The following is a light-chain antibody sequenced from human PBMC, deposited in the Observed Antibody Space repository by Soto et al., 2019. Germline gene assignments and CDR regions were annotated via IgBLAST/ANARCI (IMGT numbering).Light chain of an antibody. Sequence: DIQMTQSPSSLSASVGDRVTITCRASQSINNYLNWYQQKPGKAPMLLISAASSLQSGVPSRFSGSGSGTDFTLTISSLQPADVATYYCQQSYSTPHYSFGQGTKMEIK. CDR2: AAS. CDR3: QQSYSTPHYS. CDR1: QSINNY. J-gene: IGKJ2*03. V-gene: IGKV1-39*01.